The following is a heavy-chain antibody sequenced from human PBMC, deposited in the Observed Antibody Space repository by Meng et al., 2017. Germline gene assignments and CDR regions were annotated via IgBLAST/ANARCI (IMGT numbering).Heavy chain of an antibody. D-gene: IGHD3-22*01. CDR1: GGTFSSYA. V-gene: IGHV1-69*01. Sequence: VQLVQAGAEVKKPGSSVKVSCKASGGTFSSYAISWVRQAPGQGLEWMGGIIPIFGTANYAQKFQGRVTITADESTSTAYMELSSLRSEDTAVYYCARHYYYDSSGYYSTWYFDLWGRGTLVTVSS. CDR3: ARHYYYDSSGYYSTWYFDL. CDR2: IIPIFGTA. J-gene: IGHJ2*01.